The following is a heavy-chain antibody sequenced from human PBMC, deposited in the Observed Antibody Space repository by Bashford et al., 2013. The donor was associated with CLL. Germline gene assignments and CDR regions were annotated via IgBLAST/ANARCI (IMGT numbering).Heavy chain of an antibody. V-gene: IGHV4-59*08. Sequence: SETLSLTCTVAGGSISGYYWTWIRQPPGKGLEWIGHIYYTGSANYNPSLNYRVAMSVDMSRNQLSLNLGSVTATDTAVYYCARRGNRTPADYFDIWGQGILVTVSS. J-gene: IGHJ4*02. D-gene: IGHD4-23*01. CDR2: IYYTGSA. CDR1: GGSISGYY. CDR3: ARRGNRTPADYFDI.